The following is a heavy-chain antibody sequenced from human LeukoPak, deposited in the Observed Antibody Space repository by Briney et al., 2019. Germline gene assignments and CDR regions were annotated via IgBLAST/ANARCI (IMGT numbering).Heavy chain of an antibody. CDR3: ARGSSWYGDPRGFDN. D-gene: IGHD4-17*01. Sequence: PGRSLRLSCAASGFTFSSYAMHWVRQAPGKGLEWVAVISYDGSNKYYADSVKGRFTISRDNSNLTMYLQINSLRGEDTAVYHCARGSSWYGDPRGFDNWGQGALVTVSS. J-gene: IGHJ4*02. CDR2: ISYDGSNK. V-gene: IGHV3-30*04. CDR1: GFTFSSYA.